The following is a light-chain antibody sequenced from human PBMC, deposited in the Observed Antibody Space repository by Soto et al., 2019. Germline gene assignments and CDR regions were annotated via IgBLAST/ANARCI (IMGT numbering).Light chain of an antibody. Sequence: EIVMTQSPATLSVSPGERATLSCRASQSVSSNLAWYQQKHGQAPRLLIYGASTRATGIPASVSGSGSGTECTLIIISLQSEDFAVYYCQRYNNWPPWTFGQGTKVEIK. V-gene: IGKV3-15*01. CDR3: QRYNNWPPWT. J-gene: IGKJ1*01. CDR2: GAS. CDR1: QSVSSN.